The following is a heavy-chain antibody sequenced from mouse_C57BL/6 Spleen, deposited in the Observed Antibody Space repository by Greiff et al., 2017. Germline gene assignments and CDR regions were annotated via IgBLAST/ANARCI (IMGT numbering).Heavy chain of an antibody. J-gene: IGHJ4*01. CDR2: INPGSGGT. CDR1: GYAFTNYL. Sequence: VQLQQSGAELVRPGTSVKVSCKASGYAFTNYLLEWVKQRPGQGLEWIGVINPGSGGTNYNEKFKGKATLTADKSSSTAYMQLSSLTSEDSAVYFCARWAGAMDYWGQGTSVTVSS. V-gene: IGHV1-54*01. CDR3: ARWAGAMDY.